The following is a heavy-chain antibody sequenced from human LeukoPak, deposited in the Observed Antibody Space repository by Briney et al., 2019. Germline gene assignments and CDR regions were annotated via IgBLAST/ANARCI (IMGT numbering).Heavy chain of an antibody. D-gene: IGHD4/OR15-4a*01. CDR1: GFTFRDYW. Sequence: GGSLRLSCAASGFTFRDYWMSWVRQAPGKGLEWVASIKRDGSEKNYADSVKGRFTISRDDTKNSVFLQMDSLRVEDTAVYYCARDLTASNYYYYYGMDVWGQGTTVTVSS. CDR2: IKRDGSEK. V-gene: IGHV3-7*01. CDR3: ARDLTASNYYYYYGMDV. J-gene: IGHJ6*02.